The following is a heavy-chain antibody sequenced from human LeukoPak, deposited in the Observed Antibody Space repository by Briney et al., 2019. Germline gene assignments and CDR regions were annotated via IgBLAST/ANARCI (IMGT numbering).Heavy chain of an antibody. CDR3: AKTGTYFDFDY. Sequence: GGSLRLSCTASGFSFRSAWMSWVRQAPGKGLEWVANIDQDGNEKYYVDSVKGRFTLSRDNSKNSLFLQMNSLSPEDTAVYYCAKTGTYFDFDYWGQGALVTVSS. V-gene: IGHV3-7*01. D-gene: IGHD1-26*01. CDR2: IDQDGNEK. CDR1: GFSFRSAW. J-gene: IGHJ4*02.